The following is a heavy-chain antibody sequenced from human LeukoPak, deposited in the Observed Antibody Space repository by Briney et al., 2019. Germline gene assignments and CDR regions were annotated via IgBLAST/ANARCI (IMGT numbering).Heavy chain of an antibody. Sequence: GESLKISCKGSGYSFTSYWIGRVRQMPGKGLEWMGIIYPGDSDTRYSPSFQGQVTISADKPISTAYLQWSSLKASDTAMYYCARHGSLNYYDSSGYSQDAFDIWGQGTMVTVSS. CDR3: ARHGSLNYYDSSGYSQDAFDI. CDR1: GYSFTSYW. J-gene: IGHJ3*02. V-gene: IGHV5-51*01. CDR2: IYPGDSDT. D-gene: IGHD3-22*01.